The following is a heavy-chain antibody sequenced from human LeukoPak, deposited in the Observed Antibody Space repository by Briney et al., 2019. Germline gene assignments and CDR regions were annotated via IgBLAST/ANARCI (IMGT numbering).Heavy chain of an antibody. CDR2: TRNKANSYTT. D-gene: IGHD3-10*01. V-gene: IGHV3-72*01. CDR3: ARPSMVRGVYYFDY. J-gene: IGHJ4*02. CDR1: GFTFSDHY. Sequence: GGSLRLSCAASGFTFSDHYMDWVRQAPGKGLEWVGRTRNKANSYTTEYAASVKGRFTISRDDSKNSLYLQMNSLKTEDTAVYYCARPSMVRGVYYFDYWGQGTLVTVSS.